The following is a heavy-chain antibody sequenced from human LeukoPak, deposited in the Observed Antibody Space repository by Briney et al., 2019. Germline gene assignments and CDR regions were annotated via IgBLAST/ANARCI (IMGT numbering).Heavy chain of an antibody. J-gene: IGHJ4*02. CDR2: ISSSSYI. CDR1: GFTFSSYS. CDR3: ARDRYYYDSTGYYYFDY. D-gene: IGHD3-22*01. V-gene: IGHV3-21*01. Sequence: GGSLRLSCAASGFTFSSYSMNWVRQAPGKGLEWVSSISSSSYIYYADSVKGRFTISRDNAKNSLYLQMNSLRAEDTAVYYCARDRYYYDSTGYYYFDYWGQGTLVTVSS.